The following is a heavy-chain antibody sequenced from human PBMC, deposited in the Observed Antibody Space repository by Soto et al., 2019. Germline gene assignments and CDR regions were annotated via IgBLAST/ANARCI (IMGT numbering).Heavy chain of an antibody. D-gene: IGHD3-3*01. V-gene: IGHV3-30*18. J-gene: IGHJ6*02. CDR3: AKDYDFWSGYYNGMDV. Sequence: GGSLRLSCAASGFTFSSYGMHWVRQAPGKGLEWVAVISYDGSNKYYADSVKGRLTISRDNSKNTLYLQMNSLRAEDTAVYYCAKDYDFWSGYYNGMDVWGQGTMVTVSS. CDR1: GFTFSSYG. CDR2: ISYDGSNK.